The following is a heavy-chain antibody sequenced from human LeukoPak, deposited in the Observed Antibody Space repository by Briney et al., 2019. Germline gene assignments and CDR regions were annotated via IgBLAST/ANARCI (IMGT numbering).Heavy chain of an antibody. J-gene: IGHJ4*02. CDR3: ARVLGSGSYLDPEPYYFDY. D-gene: IGHD3-10*02. CDR1: GYTFTSYG. CDR2: ISAYNGNT. V-gene: IGHV1-18*01. Sequence: GASVKVSCKASGYTFTSYGISWVRQAPGQGLEWMGWISAYNGNTNYAQKLQGRVTMTTDTSTSTAYMELRSLRSDDTAVYYCARVLGSGSYLDPEPYYFDYWGQGTLVTVSS.